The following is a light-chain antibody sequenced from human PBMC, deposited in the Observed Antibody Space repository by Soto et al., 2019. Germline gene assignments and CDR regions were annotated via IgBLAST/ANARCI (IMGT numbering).Light chain of an antibody. Sequence: DIQMTQSPSTLSASVGDRVTITCRASQSISTWLAWYQQRPGKAPNLLIFDASALKSGVSSRFSGSGSGTEFTLTISSLQPDDFAIYYCQQYNSYSFGQGTKVDIK. CDR3: QQYNSYS. J-gene: IGKJ1*01. CDR2: DAS. V-gene: IGKV1-5*01. CDR1: QSISTW.